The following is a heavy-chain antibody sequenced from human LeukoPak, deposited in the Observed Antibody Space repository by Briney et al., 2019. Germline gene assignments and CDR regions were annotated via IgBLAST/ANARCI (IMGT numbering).Heavy chain of an antibody. D-gene: IGHD4-17*01. Sequence: GGSLRLSCAASGFTFSNYNMNWVRQTPGKGLEWVSSITRDSIYTFYADSVKGRFTISRDNAKNSLSLQMNSLRAEDTAVYYCARDPYNGYYGDDYYYYMDVWGKGTTVTVSS. CDR2: ITRDSIYT. J-gene: IGHJ6*03. V-gene: IGHV3-21*01. CDR3: ARDPYNGYYGDDYYYYMDV. CDR1: GFTFSNYN.